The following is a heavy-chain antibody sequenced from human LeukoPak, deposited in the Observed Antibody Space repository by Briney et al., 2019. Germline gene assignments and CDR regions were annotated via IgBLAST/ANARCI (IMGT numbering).Heavy chain of an antibody. D-gene: IGHD3-10*01. CDR1: GFTFSSYA. J-gene: IGHJ4*02. CDR2: INRSGGSK. Sequence: AGSLRLSCAAPGFTFSSYAMSWVRQAPGKGLEWVSAINRSGGSKYYADALKGRFTISRDNSKNTLYLQMKSLRAWDTAVYYCAKVPRGKVISREFDYWGQGTLVTVSS. CDR3: AKVPRGKVISREFDY. V-gene: IGHV3-23*01.